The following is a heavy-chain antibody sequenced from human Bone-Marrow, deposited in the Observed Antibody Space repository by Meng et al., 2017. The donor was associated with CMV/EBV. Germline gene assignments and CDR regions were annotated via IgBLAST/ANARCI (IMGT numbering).Heavy chain of an antibody. CDR2: ISSSSCYI. CDR3: ARVERGAAAGTSEY. CDR1: GFTFSSYS. Sequence: SGFTFSSYSMNWVRQAPGKGLEWVSSISSSSCYIYYADSVKGRFTISRDNAKNSLYLQMNSLRAEDTAVYYCARVERGAAAGTSEYWGQGTLVTVSS. V-gene: IGHV3-21*01. D-gene: IGHD6-13*01. J-gene: IGHJ4*02.